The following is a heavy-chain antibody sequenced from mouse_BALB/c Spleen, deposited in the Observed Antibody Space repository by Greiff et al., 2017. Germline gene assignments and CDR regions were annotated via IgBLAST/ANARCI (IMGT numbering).Heavy chain of an antibody. Sequence: VQLVESGPGLVAPSQSLSITCTVSGFSLTSYGVHWVRQPPGKGLEWLGVIWAGGSTNYNSALMSRLSISKDNSKSQVFLKMNSLQTDDTAMYYGARVYGNDALYAMDYWGQGTSVTVSS. J-gene: IGHJ4*01. CDR2: IWAGGST. D-gene: IGHD2-2*01. CDR3: ARVYGNDALYAMDY. V-gene: IGHV2-9*02. CDR1: GFSLTSYG.